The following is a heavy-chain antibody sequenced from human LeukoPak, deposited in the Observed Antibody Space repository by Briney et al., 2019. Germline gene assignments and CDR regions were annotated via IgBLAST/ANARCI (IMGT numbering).Heavy chain of an antibody. V-gene: IGHV1-69*01. CDR3: ARGIVGALYYFDY. Sequence: SVKVSCKASGGTFSSYAISWVRQTPGQGLEWMGGIIPIFGTANYAQKFQGRVTITADESTSTAYMELSSLRSEDAAVYYCARGIVGALYYFDYWGQGTLVTVSS. CDR1: GGTFSSYA. CDR2: IIPIFGTA. D-gene: IGHD1-26*01. J-gene: IGHJ4*02.